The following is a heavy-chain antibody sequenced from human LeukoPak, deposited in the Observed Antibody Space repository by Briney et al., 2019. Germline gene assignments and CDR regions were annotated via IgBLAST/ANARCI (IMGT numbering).Heavy chain of an antibody. CDR1: GGTFSSYA. J-gene: IGHJ4*02. CDR2: IIPIFGTA. Sequence: GASVKVSCKASGGTFSSYAISWVRQAPGQGLEWMGGIIPIFGTANYAQKFQGRVTSTADESTSTAYMELSSLRSEDTAVYYCAREPKPKYCSSTSCQIYSFDYWGQGTLVTVSS. V-gene: IGHV1-69*13. D-gene: IGHD2-2*01. CDR3: AREPKPKYCSSTSCQIYSFDY.